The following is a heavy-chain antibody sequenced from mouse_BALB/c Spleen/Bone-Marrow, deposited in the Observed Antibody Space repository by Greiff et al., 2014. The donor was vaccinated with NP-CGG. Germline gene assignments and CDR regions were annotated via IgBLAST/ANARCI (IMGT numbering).Heavy chain of an antibody. CDR2: IDPENGNT. Sequence: EVQLQQSGAELVRPGALVKLSYKASGFNIKDCYMYWVKQRPEQGLEWIGWIDPENGNTIYDPKFQGKASITVDTSSNAAYLQRSSLTSEDTAFYYGASYYRDDRYFDVWGAGTTVTVSS. V-gene: IGHV14-1*02. J-gene: IGHJ1*01. D-gene: IGHD2-14*01. CDR1: GFNIKDCY. CDR3: ASYYRDDRYFDV.